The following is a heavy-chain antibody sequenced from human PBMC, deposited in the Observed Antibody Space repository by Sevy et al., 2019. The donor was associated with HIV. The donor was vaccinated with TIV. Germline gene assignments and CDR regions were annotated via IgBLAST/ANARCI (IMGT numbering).Heavy chain of an antibody. J-gene: IGHJ3*01. CDR3: ARGGGEAKMEDAFDV. CDR1: GYTFIDYF. V-gene: IGHV1-2*06. CDR2: INPHSGAT. D-gene: IGHD3-16*01. Sequence: ASVKVSCKASGYTFIDYFLFWVRQAPGQGLEWMGRINPHSGATNYAQKFQGRVTLTRVKAISTLYMEVNSLRSDDTAVYYCARGGGEAKMEDAFDVWGQGTMVTVSS.